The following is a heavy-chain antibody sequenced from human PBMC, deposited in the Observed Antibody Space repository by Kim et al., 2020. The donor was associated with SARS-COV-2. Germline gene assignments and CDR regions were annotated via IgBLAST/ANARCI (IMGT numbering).Heavy chain of an antibody. D-gene: IGHD6-19*01. CDR2: ISGDGGTI. V-gene: IGHV3-23*01. J-gene: IGHJ6*02. Sequence: GGSLRLSCAASGFTFSSYPMSWVRQAPGKGLEWVYVISGDGGTIYYADSVKGRFTISRDNSKNTLYLQMNSLRVEDTAVYYCVKGQWLAPHRYGMDDGGQGTTVTVS. CDR1: GFTFSSYP. CDR3: VKGQWLAPHRYGMDD.